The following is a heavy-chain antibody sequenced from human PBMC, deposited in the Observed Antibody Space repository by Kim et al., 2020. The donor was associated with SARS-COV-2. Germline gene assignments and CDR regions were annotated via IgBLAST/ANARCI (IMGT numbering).Heavy chain of an antibody. J-gene: IGHJ4*02. V-gene: IGHV3-33*06. CDR2: LWSDRTNK. D-gene: IGHD6-6*01. Sequence: GGSLRLSCAASGFTFSSYGMHWVRQAPGTGLEWVAALWSDRTNKYYEDSVKGRFTISRDHSKYTLYLQMNSLSAEETAVYYCAKDSSSSKYYFDYWGQGTLVTVSS. CDR3: AKDSSSSKYYFDY. CDR1: GFTFSSYG.